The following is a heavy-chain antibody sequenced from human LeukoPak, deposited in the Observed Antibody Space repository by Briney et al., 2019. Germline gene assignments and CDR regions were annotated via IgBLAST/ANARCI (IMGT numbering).Heavy chain of an antibody. Sequence: GGSLRLSCAASGLFFSTNWMSWVRQAPGKGLEWVAVIKPDGRDKYYVDSVKGRFTISRDNAKNSLYLQMNSLRAEDTALYYCARGRRYDILTGYYTFDYWGQGTLVTVSS. J-gene: IGHJ4*02. CDR2: IKPDGRDK. CDR1: GLFFSTNW. V-gene: IGHV3-7*03. CDR3: ARGRRYDILTGYYTFDY. D-gene: IGHD3-9*01.